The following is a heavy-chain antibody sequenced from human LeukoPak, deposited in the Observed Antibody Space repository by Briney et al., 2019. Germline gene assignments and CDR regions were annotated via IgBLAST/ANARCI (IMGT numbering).Heavy chain of an antibody. J-gene: IGHJ4*02. D-gene: IGHD1-26*01. CDR1: GFTFSTYT. V-gene: IGHV3-21*01. CDR2: ISSSSYYI. Sequence: GGSLRLSCTASGFTFSTYTTNWVRQAPGKGLEWVSSISSSSYYIYYADSVKGRFTISRGNAKNSLFLQMNSLRAEDAAVYYCGAAYSGSSPFDYWGQGTLVTVSS. CDR3: GAAYSGSSPFDY.